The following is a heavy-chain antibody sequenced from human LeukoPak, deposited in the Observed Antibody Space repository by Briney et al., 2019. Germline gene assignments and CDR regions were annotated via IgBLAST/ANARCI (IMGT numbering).Heavy chain of an antibody. CDR2: IYSGGTT. CDR1: GFIVSSNY. D-gene: IGHD4-17*01. Sequence: GGSLRLSCAASGFIVSSNYMSWVRRAPGKGLEWVSVIYSGGTTYYADSVKGRFTISRDNSNNTLYLQMNSLRAEDTAVYYCARGPVTRFEIWGQGTMVTVS. J-gene: IGHJ3*02. CDR3: ARGPVTRFEI. V-gene: IGHV3-53*01.